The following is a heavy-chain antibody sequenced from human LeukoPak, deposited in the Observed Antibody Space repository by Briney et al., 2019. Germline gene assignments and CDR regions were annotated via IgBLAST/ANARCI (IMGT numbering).Heavy chain of an antibody. CDR1: GGSFSGYY. Sequence: ASETLSLTCAAYGGSFSGYYWNWIRQPPGKGLEWMGEINHSGSTKYNPSLKSRATISVDTSEKQFSQKLSSVTAADTAVYYCARTSAYSSDWPFGYWGQGTLVTVSS. J-gene: IGHJ4*02. V-gene: IGHV4-34*01. CDR2: INHSGST. CDR3: ARTSAYSSDWPFGY. D-gene: IGHD6-19*01.